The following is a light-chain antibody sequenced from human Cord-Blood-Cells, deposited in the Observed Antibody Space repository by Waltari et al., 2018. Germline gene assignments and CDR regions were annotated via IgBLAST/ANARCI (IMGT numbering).Light chain of an antibody. Sequence: SSELTQDPAVSVALGQTVRITCQGDSLRSYYASWYQQKPGQAPLLVIYGKNNRTSGIPDRFSGSSSGNTASLTITGAQAEDEADYYCNSRDSSGNYVFGTGTKVTVL. V-gene: IGLV3-19*01. CDR3: NSRDSSGNYV. J-gene: IGLJ1*01. CDR1: SLRSYY. CDR2: GKN.